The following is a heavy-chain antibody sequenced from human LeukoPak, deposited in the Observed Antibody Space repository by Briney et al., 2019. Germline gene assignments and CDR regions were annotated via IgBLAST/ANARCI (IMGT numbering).Heavy chain of an antibody. Sequence: PSETLSLTCTVSGGSISSSSYYWGWIRQPPGKGLEWIGSIYYSGSTYYNPSLKSRVTISVDTSKNQFSLKLTSVTAADTAVYYCARREHFYDPGSYYNDYWGQGTLVTVSS. V-gene: IGHV4-39*07. J-gene: IGHJ4*02. CDR2: IYYSGST. CDR1: GGSISSSSYY. CDR3: ARREHFYDPGSYYNDY. D-gene: IGHD3-10*01.